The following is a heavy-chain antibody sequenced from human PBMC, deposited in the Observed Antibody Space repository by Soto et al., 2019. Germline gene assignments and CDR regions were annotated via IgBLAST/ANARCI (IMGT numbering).Heavy chain of an antibody. J-gene: IGHJ6*02. V-gene: IGHV1-69*13. D-gene: IGHD5-18*01. Sequence: GASVKVSCEASGGTFSSYAISWVRQAPGQGLEWMGGIIPIFGTANYAQKFQGRVTITADESTSTAYMELSSLRSEDTAVYYCASDRGDTAMVTFGYYYGMDVWGQGTTVTVSS. CDR2: IIPIFGTA. CDR1: GGTFSSYA. CDR3: ASDRGDTAMVTFGYYYGMDV.